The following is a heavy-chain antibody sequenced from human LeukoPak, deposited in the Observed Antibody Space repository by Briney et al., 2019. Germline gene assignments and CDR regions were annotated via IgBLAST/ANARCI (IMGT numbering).Heavy chain of an antibody. V-gene: IGHV1-24*01. Sequence: GASVKVSCKVSGYTLTELSMHWVRQAPGKGLEWMGGFDPEDGETIYAQKFQGRVTMTEDTSTDTAYMELSSLRSEDTAVYYCATDFGSDWYVGYWGQGTLVTVSS. CDR3: ATDFGSDWYVGY. CDR1: GYTLTELS. CDR2: FDPEDGET. D-gene: IGHD6-19*01. J-gene: IGHJ4*02.